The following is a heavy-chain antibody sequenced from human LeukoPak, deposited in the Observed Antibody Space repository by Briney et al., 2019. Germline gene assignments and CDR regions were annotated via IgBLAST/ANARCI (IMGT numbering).Heavy chain of an antibody. D-gene: IGHD4-17*01. CDR2: LSGDGSST. Sequence: GGSLRLSCVAYGFTFSTYWMHWVRQAPGKGLLWVSRLSGDGSSTKYADSLKGRFTISRDNAKSTLYLQMNSLRGEDTAVYFCARASTTVPNLLDNWGQGTLVTVSS. V-gene: IGHV3-74*03. CDR3: ARASTTVPNLLDN. J-gene: IGHJ4*02. CDR1: GFTFSTYW.